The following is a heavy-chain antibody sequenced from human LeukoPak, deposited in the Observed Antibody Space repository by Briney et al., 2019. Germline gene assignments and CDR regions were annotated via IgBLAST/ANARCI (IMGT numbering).Heavy chain of an antibody. CDR3: ARVVVAARESLDAFDI. V-gene: IGHV1-46*01. CDR1: GYTFTNYY. Sequence: ASVKVSCKASGYTFTNYYMHWVRQAPGQGLEWMGIINPSGGSTSSAQKFQGRVTMTRDTSTSTVYMELSSLRFEDTAVYYCARVVVAARESLDAFDIWGQGTMVTVSS. D-gene: IGHD2-15*01. J-gene: IGHJ3*02. CDR2: INPSGGST.